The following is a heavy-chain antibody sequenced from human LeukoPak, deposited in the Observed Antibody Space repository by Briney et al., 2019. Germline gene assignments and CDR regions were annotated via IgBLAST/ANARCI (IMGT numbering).Heavy chain of an antibody. CDR3: ASPKYGDFYFDY. D-gene: IGHD2-21*02. J-gene: IGHJ4*02. V-gene: IGHV1-2*02. CDR1: GYTFSGYY. Sequence: GASVTVSCKASGYTFSGYYIHWVRQAPGQGLEWMGWISPSTGGTNYDQKFQGRVIMTRDTSNATAYMELRRLRSDDTAVYFCASPKYGDFYFDYWGQGTLVTVAS. CDR2: ISPSTGGT.